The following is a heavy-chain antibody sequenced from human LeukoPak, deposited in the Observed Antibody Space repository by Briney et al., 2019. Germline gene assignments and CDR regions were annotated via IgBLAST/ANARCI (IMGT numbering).Heavy chain of an antibody. CDR3: ARVTRRLLAFDI. D-gene: IGHD5-18*01. Sequence: SETLSLTCAVYGGSFSGYYWGWIRQPPGKGLEWIGEIYHSGSTNYNPSLKSRVTISVDKSKNQFSLKLSSVTAADTAVYYCARVTRRLLAFDIWGQGTMVTVSS. V-gene: IGHV4-34*01. CDR2: IYHSGST. J-gene: IGHJ3*02. CDR1: GGSFSGYY.